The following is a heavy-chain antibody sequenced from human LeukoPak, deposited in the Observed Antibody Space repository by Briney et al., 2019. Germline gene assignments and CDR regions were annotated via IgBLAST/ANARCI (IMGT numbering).Heavy chain of an antibody. V-gene: IGHV3-30*18. CDR2: MSYDGSNK. CDR3: TKAGCSSTTCYSNC. D-gene: IGHD2-2*01. J-gene: IGHJ4*02. CDR1: GFAFSTYA. Sequence: PGRSLRLSCAASGFAFSTYAMNWVRQAPGKGLEYVAVMSYDGSNKYYADSVRGRFTISRDNSKNTLYLQMNSLRSEDSAVYYCTKAGCSSTTCYSNCWGQGTLVTVSS.